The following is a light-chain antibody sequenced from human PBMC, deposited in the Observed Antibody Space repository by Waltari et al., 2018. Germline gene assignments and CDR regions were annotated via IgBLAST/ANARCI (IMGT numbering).Light chain of an antibody. Sequence: EIVLTQSPGTLSLSPGERATLSCRASQSVGKSLAWYQQKSGQAPRLLIYDASTRATGIPDRFSASGFGTDFSLTITRLEPEDFAVYYCQKYVRLPVTFGQVTKVEIK. CDR2: DAS. J-gene: IGKJ1*01. CDR3: QKYVRLPVT. V-gene: IGKV3-20*01. CDR1: QSVGKS.